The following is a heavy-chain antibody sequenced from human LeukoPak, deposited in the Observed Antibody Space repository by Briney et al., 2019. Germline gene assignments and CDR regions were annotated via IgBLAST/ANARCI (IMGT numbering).Heavy chain of an antibody. CDR2: ISLSGYT. D-gene: IGHD1-26*01. CDR3: SRESGPFSPFGH. Sequence: PSETLSLTCGVSGGSITSTNYWSWVRQPPGQGLEWIEAISLSGYTGFNPSLRSRVTMSLDESKNPLSLNLASVTAADTAVYYCSRESGPFSPFGHWGQGILVTVTS. CDR1: GGSITSTNY. J-gene: IGHJ4*02. V-gene: IGHV4-4*02.